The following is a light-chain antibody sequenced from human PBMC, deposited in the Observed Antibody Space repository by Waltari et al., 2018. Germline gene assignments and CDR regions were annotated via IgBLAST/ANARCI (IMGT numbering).Light chain of an antibody. V-gene: IGKV4-1*01. CDR2: WAS. Sequence: DIVMTQSPDSLAVSLGESATINCKSSQNALHSSGNNYYLAWYQQKPRQPPRLLIYWASTRQSGVPDRFSGSGSGTDFTLTISSLQAEDVAVYFCQQYYTTPWTFGQGTKVELK. J-gene: IGKJ1*01. CDR3: QQYYTTPWT. CDR1: QNALHSSGNNYY.